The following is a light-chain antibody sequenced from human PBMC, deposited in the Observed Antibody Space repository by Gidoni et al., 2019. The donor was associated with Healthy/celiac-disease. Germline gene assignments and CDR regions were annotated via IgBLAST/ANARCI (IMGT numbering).Light chain of an antibody. CDR3: SSYTSSSTPFV. CDR2: DVS. J-gene: IGLJ1*01. CDR1: SSDVGGYNY. Sequence: QSALTPHACASGSPGQSITISFTGTSSDVGGYNYVSCYKQNPGKAPKLVIYDVSNRPAGVSNLFSGSKSVNTASPPISGLQAEDEADYYCSSYTSSSTPFVFGTGTKVTVL. V-gene: IGLV2-14*01.